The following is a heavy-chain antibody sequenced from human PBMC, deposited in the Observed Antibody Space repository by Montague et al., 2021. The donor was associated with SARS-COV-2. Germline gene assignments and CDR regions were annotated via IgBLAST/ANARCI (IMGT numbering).Heavy chain of an antibody. J-gene: IGHJ4*02. D-gene: IGHD3-16*01. V-gene: IGHV4-59*08. Sequence: SETLSLTCTVFGGSVTDYYWSWIRQPPGKGLEWVGDVLYNKGTNFNPSLKSRVAISVDTSKNQFSLRLTSVTAADTALYYCVRHPHYDGLHGPPDFWGQGTLVTVSS. CDR3: VRHPHYDGLHGPPDF. CDR2: VLYNKGT. CDR1: GGSVTDYY.